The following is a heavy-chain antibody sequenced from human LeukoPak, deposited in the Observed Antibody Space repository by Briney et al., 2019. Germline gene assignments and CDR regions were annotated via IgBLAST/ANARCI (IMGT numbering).Heavy chain of an antibody. J-gene: IGHJ4*02. CDR2: IHFDGYST. V-gene: IGHV3-30*02. CDR3: AREELAAAFN. CDR1: GFTFSYYG. Sequence: GGSLRLSCAASGFTFSYYGMHWVRQAPGQGLEWVAYIHFDGYSTYYTDSVKGRFTISRDNAKNSLYLQMNSLRAEDTAVYYCAREELAAAFNWGQGTLVTVSS. D-gene: IGHD6-13*01.